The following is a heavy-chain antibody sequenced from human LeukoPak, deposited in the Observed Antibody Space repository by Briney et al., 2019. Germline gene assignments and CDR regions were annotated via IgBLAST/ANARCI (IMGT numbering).Heavy chain of an antibody. V-gene: IGHV5-51*01. CDR1: GYSFTSYW. J-gene: IGHJ4*02. CDR2: IYPGDSDT. Sequence: GESLKISCEGSGYSFTSYWIGWVRQMPGKGLEWMGIIYPGDSDTRYSPSFQGQVTISADKSISTAYLQWSSLKASDTAMYYCARHHSYYYDSSGYYPYFDYWGQGTLVTVSS. CDR3: ARHHSYYYDSSGYYPYFDY. D-gene: IGHD3-22*01.